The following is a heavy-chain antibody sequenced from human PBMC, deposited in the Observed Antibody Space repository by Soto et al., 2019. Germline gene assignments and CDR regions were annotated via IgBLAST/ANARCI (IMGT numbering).Heavy chain of an antibody. V-gene: IGHV4-38-2*02. CDR2: IYHSGST. CDR3: ARYGSGSYYKERSYYFDY. Sequence: SETLSLTCTVSGYSISSGYYWGWIRQPPGKGLEWIGSIYHSGSTYYNPSLKSQVTISVDTSKNQFSLKLSSVTAADTSVYYCARYGSGSYYKERSYYFDYWGQGTLVTVSS. J-gene: IGHJ4*02. D-gene: IGHD3-10*01. CDR1: GYSISSGYY.